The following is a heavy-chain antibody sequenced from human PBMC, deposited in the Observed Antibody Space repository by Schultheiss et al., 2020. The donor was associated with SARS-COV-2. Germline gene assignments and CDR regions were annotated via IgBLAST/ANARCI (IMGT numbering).Heavy chain of an antibody. Sequence: TLSLTCTVSGGSISSYYWSWIRQPPGKALEWLARIDWDDDKYYSTSLKTRLTISKDTSKNQVVLTMTNMDPVDTATYYCARVDYGDNTGVFDYWGQGTLVTVSS. V-gene: IGHV2-70*11. CDR1: GGSISSYYW. CDR2: IDWDDDK. CDR3: ARVDYGDNTGVFDY. D-gene: IGHD4-17*01. J-gene: IGHJ4*02.